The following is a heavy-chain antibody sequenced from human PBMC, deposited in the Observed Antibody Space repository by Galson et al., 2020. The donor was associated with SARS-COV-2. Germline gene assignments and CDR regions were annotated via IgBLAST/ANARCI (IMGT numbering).Heavy chain of an antibody. CDR3: ARDSGYMVGATSAFDI. Sequence: SETLSLTCTVSGGSISSNGYYWTWIRQHPGKGLEWIGYIYYSGSAYYSPSHKSRVTISVDTSKNQFSLKLTSVTAADTAVYYCARDSGYMVGATSAFDIWGQGTMVTVSS. CDR1: GGSISSNGYY. CDR2: IYYSGSA. D-gene: IGHD1-26*01. V-gene: IGHV4-31*03. J-gene: IGHJ3*02.